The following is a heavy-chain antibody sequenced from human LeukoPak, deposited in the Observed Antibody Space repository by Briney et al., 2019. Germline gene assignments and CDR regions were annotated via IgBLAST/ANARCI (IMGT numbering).Heavy chain of an antibody. J-gene: IGHJ4*02. V-gene: IGHV3-9*01. CDR3: ATSIAVAGLDY. CDR2: ISWNSGSI. Sequence: GGSLRLSCAASGFTFDDYAMHWVRQAPGKGLEWVSGISWNSGSIGYADSVKGRFTISRDNAKNSLYLQMNSLRAEDTALYYCATSIAVAGLDYWGQGILVTVSS. D-gene: IGHD6-19*01. CDR1: GFTFDDYA.